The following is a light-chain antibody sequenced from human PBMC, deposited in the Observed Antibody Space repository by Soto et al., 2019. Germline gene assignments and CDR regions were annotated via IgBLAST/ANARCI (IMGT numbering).Light chain of an antibody. CDR3: QKYGSSPRK. J-gene: IGKJ1*01. Sequence: EIVLTQWPATLSFSPGERATLSCRASQSVSNSYLAWYQQKPGQAPRLLIYGASSRATGIPDRFSGSGSGTDFTLTISRLEPEDFAVYYCQKYGSSPRKFGQGTKVDIK. CDR2: GAS. CDR1: QSVSNSY. V-gene: IGKV3-20*01.